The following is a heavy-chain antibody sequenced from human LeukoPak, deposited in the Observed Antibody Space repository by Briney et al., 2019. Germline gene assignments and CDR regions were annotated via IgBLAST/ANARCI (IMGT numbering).Heavy chain of an antibody. V-gene: IGHV3-30*18. CDR2: ISYDGSNK. J-gene: IGHJ4*02. Sequence: GRSLRLSCAASGFTFSSYGMHWVRQAPGKGLEWVAVISYDGSNKYYADSVKGRFTISRDNSKNTLYLQMNSLRAEDTAVYYCAKDLRNYGGNYYFDYWGQGTLVTVSS. CDR1: GFTFSSYG. CDR3: AKDLRNYGGNYYFDY. D-gene: IGHD4-23*01.